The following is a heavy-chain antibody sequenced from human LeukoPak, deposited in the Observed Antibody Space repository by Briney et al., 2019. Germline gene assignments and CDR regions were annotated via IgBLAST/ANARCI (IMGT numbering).Heavy chain of an antibody. CDR1: GLTFSNYA. CDR2: ISDSGRNT. CDR3: ASSHYDFWSGYSA. J-gene: IGHJ5*02. D-gene: IGHD3-3*01. V-gene: IGHV3-23*01. Sequence: GGSLRLSCAASGLTFSNYAMSWVRQAPGKGLEWVSSISDSGRNTYYADSVKGRFTISRDNSKNTLFLQMNSLRPDDTAVYYCASSHYDFWSGYSAWGQGTLVTVSS.